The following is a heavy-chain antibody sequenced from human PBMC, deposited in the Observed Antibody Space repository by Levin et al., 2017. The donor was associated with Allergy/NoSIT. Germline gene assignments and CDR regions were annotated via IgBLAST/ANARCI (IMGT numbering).Heavy chain of an antibody. V-gene: IGHV4-30-2*01. CDR2: IYLSGST. D-gene: IGHD5-18*01. CDR3: ARVAGYSYGYYLDY. Sequence: SETLSLTCAVSGGSISSGGYSWSWIRQPPGKGLEWIGNIYLSGSTYYNPSLKSRVIISVDRSKNQFSLNLSSVTAADTAVHYCARVAGYSYGYYLDYWGPGTLVTVSS. J-gene: IGHJ4*02. CDR1: GGSISSGGYS.